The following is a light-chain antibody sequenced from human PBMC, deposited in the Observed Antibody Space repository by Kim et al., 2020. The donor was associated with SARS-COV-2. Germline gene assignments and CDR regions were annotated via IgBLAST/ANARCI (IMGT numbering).Light chain of an antibody. J-gene: IGKJ1*01. CDR2: AAS. CDR3: QQSYSTFTWT. CDR1: QSISSY. V-gene: IGKV1-39*01. Sequence: SVGDRVTSTCRASQSISSYLNWYQQKPGKAPKLLIYAASSLQSGVPSRFSGSGSGTDFTLTISSLQPEDFATYYCQQSYSTFTWTFGQGTKVDIK.